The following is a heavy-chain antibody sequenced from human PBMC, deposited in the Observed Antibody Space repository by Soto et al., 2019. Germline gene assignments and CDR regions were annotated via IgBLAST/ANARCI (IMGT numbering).Heavy chain of an antibody. CDR3: ARDMLEASGGMDV. J-gene: IGHJ6*02. D-gene: IGHD3-10*02. V-gene: IGHV3-23*01. Sequence: SCAASGFTFSDYGMSWVRQAPGKGLEWVSGVSGSGGSTYHADSVKGRFTISRDNSKNTLYLQMNSLRAEDMAVYYCARDMLEASGGMDVWGQGTTVTVSS. CDR2: VSGSGGST. CDR1: GFTFSDYG.